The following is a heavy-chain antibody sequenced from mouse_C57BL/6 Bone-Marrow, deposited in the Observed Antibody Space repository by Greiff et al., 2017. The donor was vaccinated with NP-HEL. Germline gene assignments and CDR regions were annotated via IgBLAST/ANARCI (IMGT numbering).Heavy chain of an antibody. Sequence: EVQLQQSGPVLVKPGASVKMSCKASGYTFTDYYMNWVKQSHGKSLEWIGVINPYNGGTSYNQKFKGKATLTVDKSSSTAYMELNSLTSEDSAVYYCARYYYGRDYYAMDYWGQGTSVTVSS. D-gene: IGHD1-1*01. CDR2: INPYNGGT. CDR1: GYTFTDYY. J-gene: IGHJ4*01. V-gene: IGHV1-19*01. CDR3: ARYYYGRDYYAMDY.